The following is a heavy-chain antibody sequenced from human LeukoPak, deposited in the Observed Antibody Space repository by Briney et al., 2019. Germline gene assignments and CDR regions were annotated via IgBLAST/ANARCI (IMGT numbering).Heavy chain of an antibody. CDR2: IRYDGSNK. CDR3: VAAGTHYYYYYYMDV. J-gene: IGHJ6*03. Sequence: GGSLRLSCAASGFTFSSYGMHWVRQAPGKGLEWVAFIRYDGSNKYYADSVKGRFTISRDNSKNTLYLQMNSLRAEDTAVYYCVAAGTHYYYYYYMDVWGKGTTVTVSS. CDR1: GFTFSSYG. V-gene: IGHV3-30*02. D-gene: IGHD6-13*01.